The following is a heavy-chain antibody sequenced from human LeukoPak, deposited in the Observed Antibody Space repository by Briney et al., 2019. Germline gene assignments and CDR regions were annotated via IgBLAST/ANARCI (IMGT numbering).Heavy chain of an antibody. CDR2: ISSSSSYI. Sequence: KAGGSLRLSCAASGFTFSSYSMNWVRQAPGKGLDWVSSISSSSSYIYYADSVKGRFTISRDNAKNSLYLQMNSLRAEDTAVYYCASLLYDFWSGYTQSDYGMDVWGQGTTVTVSS. CDR1: GFTFSSYS. J-gene: IGHJ6*02. D-gene: IGHD3-3*01. V-gene: IGHV3-21*01. CDR3: ASLLYDFWSGYTQSDYGMDV.